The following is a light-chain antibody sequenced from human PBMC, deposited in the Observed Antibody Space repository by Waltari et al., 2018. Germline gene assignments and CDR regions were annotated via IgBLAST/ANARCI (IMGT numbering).Light chain of an antibody. V-gene: IGKV2-28*01. Sequence: DIVLSQSPPSLPVTPGEPASISCRSSQSLRHSNGYNYLEWYLQRPGQSPQLLIYLVSYRASGVPDRFSGSGSGTDFTLKSSRVEAEDVGIYYCMQALQAPLTFGGGTKVEIK. CDR3: MQALQAPLT. J-gene: IGKJ4*01. CDR1: QSLRHSNGYNY. CDR2: LVS.